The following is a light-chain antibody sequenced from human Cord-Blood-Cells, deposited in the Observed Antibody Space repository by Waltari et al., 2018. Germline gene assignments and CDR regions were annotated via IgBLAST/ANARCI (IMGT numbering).Light chain of an antibody. V-gene: IGLV1-47*01. J-gene: IGLJ2*01. CDR1: SSNIGSNY. CDR3: AAWDDSLSVV. CDR2: RNN. Sequence: QSVLTQPPSASGTPGQRVTISCSGSSSNIGSNYVYWYQQLPGTAPTLLIYRNNQRPPGGLDRLSGAQAGPSASLAISGVRSEGSADYYCAAWDDSLSVVFGGGTKLTVL.